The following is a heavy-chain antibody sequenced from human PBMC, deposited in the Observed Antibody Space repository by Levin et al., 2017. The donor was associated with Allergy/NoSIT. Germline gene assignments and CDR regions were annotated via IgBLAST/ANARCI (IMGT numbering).Heavy chain of an antibody. D-gene: IGHD6-19*01. CDR2: ISWNSGSI. J-gene: IGHJ4*02. Sequence: GGSLRLSCAASGFTFENYAMHWVRQAPGKGLEWVSGISWNSGSIGYADSVKGRFTISRDNAKNSLYLQMNTLRAEDTAVYYCVRDGSSGWFGVFDYWGQGTLVIVSS. V-gene: IGHV3-9*01. CDR1: GFTFENYA. CDR3: VRDGSSGWFGVFDY.